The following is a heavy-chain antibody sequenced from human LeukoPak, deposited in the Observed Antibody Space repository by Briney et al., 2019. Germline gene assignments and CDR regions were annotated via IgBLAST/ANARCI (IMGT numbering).Heavy chain of an antibody. V-gene: IGHV3-21*01. CDR1: GFTLSSYS. CDR3: ARSEYSSSSFDY. CDR2: ISSSSTHI. D-gene: IGHD6-6*01. Sequence: PGGSLRLSCAASGFTLSSYSMNWVRQAPGKGLEWVSYISSSSTHIYYADSVKGRFTISRDNARNSLYLQMNSLRAEDTAIYYCARSEYSSSSFDYWGQGSLVSVSS. J-gene: IGHJ4*02.